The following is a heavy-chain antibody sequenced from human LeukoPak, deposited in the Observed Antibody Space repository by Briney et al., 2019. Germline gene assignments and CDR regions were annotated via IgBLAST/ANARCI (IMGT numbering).Heavy chain of an antibody. CDR1: ASTFTIYG. D-gene: IGHD6-13*01. Sequence: ASVTVSLTSSASTFTIYGISWVRQAPGPGHGWMGWISAYNGNTNYAQKLQGRVTMTTDTSTSTAYMELRSLRSDDTAVYYCARDYISSLVSWFDLWGQGPRVSVSS. CDR2: ISAYNGNT. J-gene: IGHJ5*02. V-gene: IGHV1-18*01. CDR3: ARDYISSLVSWFDL.